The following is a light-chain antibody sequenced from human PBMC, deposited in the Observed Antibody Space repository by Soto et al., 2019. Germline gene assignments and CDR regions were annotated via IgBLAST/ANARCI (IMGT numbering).Light chain of an antibody. V-gene: IGKV1-5*01. CDR2: DVS. Sequence: DIQMTQSPSTLSASVGDRVTITCRASQSISSWLAWYQQKPGKAPKLLIYDVSSLEGGVPSRFSGSGSGTEFTLTISSLQPDDFATYYCQQYNSYSGTFGQGTKVESK. CDR3: QQYNSYSGT. CDR1: QSISSW. J-gene: IGKJ1*01.